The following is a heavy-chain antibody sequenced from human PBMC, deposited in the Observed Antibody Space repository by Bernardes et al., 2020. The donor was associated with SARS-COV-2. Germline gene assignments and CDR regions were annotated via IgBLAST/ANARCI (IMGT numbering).Heavy chain of an antibody. J-gene: IGHJ4*02. CDR2: IAVGSGKT. CDR1: GFTFSNSA. CDR3: AADEDASGSPFDY. V-gene: IGHV1-58*02. D-gene: IGHD3-16*01. Sequence: SMKVSCKASGFTFSNSAMHWVRQARGQRLEWIGWIAVGSGKTKSAQKFQERVTITRDMSTSTAYMELNSLRYDDTAVYYCAADEDASGSPFDYWGQGTVVTVSS.